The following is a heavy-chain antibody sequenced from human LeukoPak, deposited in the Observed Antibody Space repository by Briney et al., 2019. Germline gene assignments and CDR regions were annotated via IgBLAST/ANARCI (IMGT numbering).Heavy chain of an antibody. Sequence: GESLKISCKGSGYSFTSYWIGWVRQMPGKGLEWMGIIYPGDSDTRYSPSFQGQVTISADKSISTAYLQWSSLKASDTAMYYCARHSRESSGWSPWNFDYWGQGTLVTVSS. CDR1: GYSFTSYW. V-gene: IGHV5-51*01. J-gene: IGHJ4*02. CDR2: IYPGDSDT. D-gene: IGHD6-13*01. CDR3: ARHSRESSGWSPWNFDY.